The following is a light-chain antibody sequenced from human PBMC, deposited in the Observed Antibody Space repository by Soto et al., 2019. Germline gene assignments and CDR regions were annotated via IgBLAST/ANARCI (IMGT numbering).Light chain of an antibody. V-gene: IGKV3-20*01. J-gene: IGKJ1*01. CDR2: AAS. Sequence: EIVLTQSPDTLSLSPGERATLSCRASQSVSSNYLAWCQQKPGQAPRLLIYAASSRATGIPDRFSGSGSGTDFTLTISRLEPEDFAAYYCLQYGSSPWTFGQGIKVEIK. CDR1: QSVSSNY. CDR3: LQYGSSPWT.